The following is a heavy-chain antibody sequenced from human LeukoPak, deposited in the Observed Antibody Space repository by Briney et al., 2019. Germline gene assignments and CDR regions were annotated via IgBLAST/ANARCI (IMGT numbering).Heavy chain of an antibody. Sequence: GASVKVSCKVSGYTLTELSMHWVRQAPGKGLEWMGGFDPEDGETIYAQKFQGRVTMTEDTSTDTAYMELSSLRSEGTAVYYCATGYSYGSYYFDYWGQGTLVTVSS. J-gene: IGHJ4*02. CDR2: FDPEDGET. CDR3: ATGYSYGSYYFDY. V-gene: IGHV1-24*01. D-gene: IGHD5-18*01. CDR1: GYTLTELS.